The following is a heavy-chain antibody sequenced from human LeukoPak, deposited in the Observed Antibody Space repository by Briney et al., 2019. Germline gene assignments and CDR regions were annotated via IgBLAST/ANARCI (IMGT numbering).Heavy chain of an antibody. Sequence: PGRSLGLSCAASGFTFDDYAMHWVRQAPGKGLEWVSGISWNSGSIGYADSVKGRFTISRDNAKNSLYLQMNSLRAEDTAVYYCARALGIAGDYWGQGTLVTVSS. J-gene: IGHJ4*02. CDR3: ARALGIAGDY. CDR1: GFTFDDYA. V-gene: IGHV3-9*01. CDR2: ISWNSGSI.